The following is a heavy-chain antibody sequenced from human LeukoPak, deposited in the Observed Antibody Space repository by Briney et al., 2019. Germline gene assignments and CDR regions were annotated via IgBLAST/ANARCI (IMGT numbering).Heavy chain of an antibody. J-gene: IGHJ6*04. CDR3: ARDYSSGFMDV. CDR1: GYTFTSYG. CDR2: INPNSGGT. Sequence: GASVKVSCKASGYTFTSYGISWVRQAPGQGLEWMGWINPNSGGTNYAQKFQGRVTMTRDTSISTAYMELSRLRSDDTAVYYCARDYSSGFMDVWGKGTTVTVSS. V-gene: IGHV1-2*02. D-gene: IGHD6-19*01.